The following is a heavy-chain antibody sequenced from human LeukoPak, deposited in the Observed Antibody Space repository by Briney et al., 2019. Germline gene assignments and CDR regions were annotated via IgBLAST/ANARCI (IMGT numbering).Heavy chain of an antibody. Sequence: SETLSLTCTVSGGSISSGDYYWSWIRQPPGKGLEWIGYIYYSGSTYYNPSLKSRVTISVDTSKNQFSLKLSSVTAADTAVYYCARDLKDYYDSSGYLSFGYWGQGTLVTVSS. CDR2: IYYSGST. CDR1: GGSISSGDYY. V-gene: IGHV4-30-4*01. D-gene: IGHD3-22*01. J-gene: IGHJ4*02. CDR3: ARDLKDYYDSSGYLSFGY.